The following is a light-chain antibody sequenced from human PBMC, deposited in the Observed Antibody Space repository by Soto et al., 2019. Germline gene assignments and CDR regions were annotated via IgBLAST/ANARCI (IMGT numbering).Light chain of an antibody. J-gene: IGKJ5*01. CDR1: QSLLHSNGLSY. CDR3: MQALQPPLT. Sequence: DIVMTQSPLSLPVTPGEPASISCRSSQSLLHSNGLSYLDWYLQTPGQSPQLLIYLGSNRASGVPDRFSGSCSGKDFTLKISRVEAEDVGVYYCMQALQPPLTFGQGTRLEIK. V-gene: IGKV2-28*01. CDR2: LGS.